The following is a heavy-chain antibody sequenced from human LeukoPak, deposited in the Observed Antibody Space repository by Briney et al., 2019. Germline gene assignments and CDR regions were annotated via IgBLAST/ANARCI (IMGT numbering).Heavy chain of an antibody. V-gene: IGHV3-74*01. CDR1: GFTFSSNW. CDR2: INEDGRTT. J-gene: IGHJ4*02. D-gene: IGHD2/OR15-2a*01. Sequence: GGSLRLSCVASGFTFSSNWMHWVRQAPGKGLVWVSRINEDGRTTNYADSVKGRFTISRDNAKNTLYLQMNSLRAEDTAVYYCARDQRAHCSGTTCYSFDSWGQGTLVTVSS. CDR3: ARDQRAHCSGTTCYSFDS.